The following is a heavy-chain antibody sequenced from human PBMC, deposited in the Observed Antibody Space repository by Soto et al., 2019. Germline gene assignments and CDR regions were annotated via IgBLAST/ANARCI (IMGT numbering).Heavy chain of an antibody. V-gene: IGHV1-46*01. CDR1: GYTFTSYY. CDR3: ARDRDYYGSGSYYKAIDY. Sequence: ASVKVCCKSCGYTFTSYYMHWVRQAPGQGLEWMGIINPSGGSTSYAQKFQGRVTMTRDTSTSTVYMELSSLRYEDTAVYYCARDRDYYGSGSYYKAIDYWGQGTLVTVSS. CDR2: INPSGGST. D-gene: IGHD3-10*01. J-gene: IGHJ4*02.